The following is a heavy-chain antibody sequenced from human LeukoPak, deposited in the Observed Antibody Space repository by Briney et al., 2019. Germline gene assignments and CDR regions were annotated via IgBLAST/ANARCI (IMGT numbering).Heavy chain of an antibody. CDR2: ISGDGVSP. D-gene: IGHD1-26*01. J-gene: IGHJ5*02. Sequence: GGSLRLSCAASGFTFNNYALAWVRQTPEKGLECVSAISGDGVSPYYVDSVRGRFTISRDNSKNMIYLQMNSLRAEDTAVYYCAKDSAWELLGHWGQGTLVTVSS. CDR1: GFTFNNYA. CDR3: AKDSAWELLGH. V-gene: IGHV3-23*01.